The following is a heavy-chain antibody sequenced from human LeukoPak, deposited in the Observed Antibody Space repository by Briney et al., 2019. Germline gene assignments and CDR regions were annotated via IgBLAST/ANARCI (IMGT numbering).Heavy chain of an antibody. CDR3: AKSTIVGATVDAFDI. CDR1: GFTFSSYV. D-gene: IGHD1-26*01. V-gene: IGHV3-30*02. Sequence: GGSLRLPCAASGFTFSSYVMHWVRQAPGKGLEWVAFIRYDGTNRYYADSVKGRFTISRDNSKNTLYLQMNSLRAEDTAVYYCAKSTIVGATVDAFDIWGQGTMVTVSS. J-gene: IGHJ3*02. CDR2: IRYDGTNR.